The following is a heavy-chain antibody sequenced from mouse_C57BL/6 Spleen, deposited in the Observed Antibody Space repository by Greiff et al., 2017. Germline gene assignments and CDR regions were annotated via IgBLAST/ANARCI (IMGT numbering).Heavy chain of an antibody. CDR2: IYPGDGDT. V-gene: IGHV1-82*01. Sequence: VKLQESGPELVKPGASVKISCKASGYAFSSSWMNWVKQRPGKGLEWIGRIYPGDGDTNYNGKFKGKATLTADKSSSTAYMQRSSLTSEDSAVYFCARADTTVVAGDFDYWGQGTTLTVSS. D-gene: IGHD1-1*01. J-gene: IGHJ2*01. CDR1: GYAFSSSW. CDR3: ARADTTVVAGDFDY.